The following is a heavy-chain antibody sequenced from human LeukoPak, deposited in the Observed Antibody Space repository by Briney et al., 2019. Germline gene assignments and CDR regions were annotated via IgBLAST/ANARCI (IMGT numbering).Heavy chain of an antibody. Sequence: GGSLRLSCSASGFPFSHYWITWVRQAPGKGLEWVANINQDESEKYYVDSVKGRFTISRDNARNSLYLQMNSPRAEDTAVYFCVRAAGALNFWGQGTLVTVSS. V-gene: IGHV3-7*04. D-gene: IGHD6-19*01. CDR2: INQDESEK. CDR3: VRAAGALNF. J-gene: IGHJ4*02. CDR1: GFPFSHYW.